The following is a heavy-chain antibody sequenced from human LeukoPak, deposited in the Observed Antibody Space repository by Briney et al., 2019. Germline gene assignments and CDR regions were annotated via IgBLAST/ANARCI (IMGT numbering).Heavy chain of an antibody. CDR1: GGSISSGGYY. Sequence: PSQSLSLTCTVSGGSISSGGYYWTWIRQHPGKGLEWIGYIYYSGSTYYNPSLKSRVTISVDTSKNQFSLRLSSVTAADTAVYYCALGYCGGGSCYAREYFQHWGQGTLVTVSS. CDR3: ALGYCGGGSCYAREYFQH. D-gene: IGHD2-15*01. CDR2: IYYSGST. V-gene: IGHV4-31*03. J-gene: IGHJ1*01.